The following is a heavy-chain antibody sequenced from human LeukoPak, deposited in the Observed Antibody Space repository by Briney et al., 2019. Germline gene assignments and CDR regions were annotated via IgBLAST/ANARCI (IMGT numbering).Heavy chain of an antibody. D-gene: IGHD2-21*02. CDR3: ARGGITTVTADY. Sequence: ASVKVSCKASGYTFTSYDINWVRQATGQGLEWMGWMSPKRGYTGYARKFQGRVTMTRDTSTNIAYMELTSLRSEDTAVYYCARGGITTVTADYWGQGTLVTVSS. J-gene: IGHJ4*02. V-gene: IGHV1-8*01. CDR2: MSPKRGYT. CDR1: GYTFTSYD.